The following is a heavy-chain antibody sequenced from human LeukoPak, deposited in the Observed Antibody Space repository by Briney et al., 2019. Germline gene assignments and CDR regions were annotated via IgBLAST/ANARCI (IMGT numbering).Heavy chain of an antibody. V-gene: IGHV4-39*07. D-gene: IGHD3-10*01. Sequence: SETLSLTCTVSGGSISSSSYYWGWIRQPPGKGLEWIGSIHYSGSTYYNPSLKSRVTISVDTSKNQFSLKLSSVTAADTAVYYCARVEVRGVISFDYWGQGTLVTVSS. CDR2: IHYSGST. CDR3: ARVEVRGVISFDY. CDR1: GGSISSSSYY. J-gene: IGHJ4*02.